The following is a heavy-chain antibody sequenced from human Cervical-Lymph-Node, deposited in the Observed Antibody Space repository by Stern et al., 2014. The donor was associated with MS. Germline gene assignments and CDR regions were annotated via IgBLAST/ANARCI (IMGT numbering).Heavy chain of an antibody. V-gene: IGHV1-8*01. CDR1: GYNFISDD. Sequence: PLVQSGAEVRKPGASVRVSCKTSGYNFISDDINWVRQATGQGLAWMGWMNPDSGDTGYAQKFQGRLTITGDTSINTAYMELTSLSSEDSAVYYCTKAWDSWGQGTLVTVSS. J-gene: IGHJ5*01. CDR2: MNPDSGDT. CDR3: TKAWDS.